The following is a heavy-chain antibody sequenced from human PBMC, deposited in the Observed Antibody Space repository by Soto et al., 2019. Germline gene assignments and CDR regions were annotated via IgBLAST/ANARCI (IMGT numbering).Heavy chain of an antibody. D-gene: IGHD2-8*01. CDR2: ISGSGDTT. CDR3: AKEQSTSPACHGVLCWFDP. Sequence: EVQLLESGGGLVQPGGSLRLSCAASGFTFSSYAMHWVRQAPGKGLEWVSVISGSGDTTYYAASVKGRFTISRDSSKNTLYLQMNSLRAEDTALYYCAKEQSTSPACHGVLCWFDPWGQGTLVTVSS. CDR1: GFTFSSYA. J-gene: IGHJ5*02. V-gene: IGHV3-23*01.